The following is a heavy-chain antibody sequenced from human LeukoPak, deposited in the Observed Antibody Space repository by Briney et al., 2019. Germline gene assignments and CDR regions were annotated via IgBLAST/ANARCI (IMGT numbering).Heavy chain of an antibody. CDR2: ITDTGGST. D-gene: IGHD6-6*01. CDR1: GFTFRSYA. CDR3: AKGNLEARPYYFDY. V-gene: IGHV3-23*01. Sequence: GGSLRLSCAASGFTFRSYAMSWVRQAPGKGLEWVSAITDTGGSTWYADSVTGRFTISRDNSQSTLYLQMNGLRAEDTALYYCAKGNLEARPYYFDYWGQGTLVSVSS. J-gene: IGHJ4*02.